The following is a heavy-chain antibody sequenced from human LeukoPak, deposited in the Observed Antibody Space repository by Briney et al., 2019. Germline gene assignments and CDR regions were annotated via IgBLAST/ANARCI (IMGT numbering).Heavy chain of an antibody. CDR1: GGSISRDY. V-gene: IGHV4-59*01. D-gene: IGHD3-10*01. Sequence: AETLSLTCTASGGSISRDYWSWIRQSPGKGLEWIGFIHYSGSTNYNPSLKSRVTISIDTPVNQFSLKLSSVTAADTGVYYCAGDYYGSWNYYKHWGQGTLVTVSS. CDR3: AGDYYGSWNYYKH. CDR2: IHYSGST. J-gene: IGHJ4*02.